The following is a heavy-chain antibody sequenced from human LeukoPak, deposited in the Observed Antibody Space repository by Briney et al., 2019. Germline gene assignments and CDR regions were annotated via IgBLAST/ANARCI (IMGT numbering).Heavy chain of an antibody. CDR1: GFTFSSYA. Sequence: PGRSLRLSCAASGFTFSSYAIHWVRQAPGKGLERVSVISYAGSNKYYADSVKGRFTISRDNAKNSLYLQMNSLRAEDTALNYCAKDARITMVRGVIDYWGQGTLVTVSS. V-gene: IGHV3-30-3*01. J-gene: IGHJ4*02. CDR3: AKDARITMVRGVIDY. CDR2: ISYAGSNK. D-gene: IGHD3-10*01.